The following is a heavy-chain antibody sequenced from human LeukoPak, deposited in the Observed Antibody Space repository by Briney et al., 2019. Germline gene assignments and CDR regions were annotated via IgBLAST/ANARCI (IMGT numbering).Heavy chain of an antibody. D-gene: IGHD3-3*01. Sequence: GGSLRLSCAASGFTFSSYAMHWVRQAPGKGLEWVAVISYDGSNKYYADSVKGRFTISRDNSKNTLYLQMNSLRAEDTAVYYCARGYKIFGVVIPPFDYWGQGTLVTVSS. CDR2: ISYDGSNK. J-gene: IGHJ4*02. V-gene: IGHV3-30*04. CDR1: GFTFSSYA. CDR3: ARGYKIFGVVIPPFDY.